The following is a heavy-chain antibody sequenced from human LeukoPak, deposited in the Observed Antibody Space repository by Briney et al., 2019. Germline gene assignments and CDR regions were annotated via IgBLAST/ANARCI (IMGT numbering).Heavy chain of an antibody. CDR3: ARGPYFCYMDV. V-gene: IGHV4-4*07. CDR2: VYTSGTT. Sequence: SETLSLTCTVSGGSISSYYWSWIRQPAGEGLEWIGRVYTSGTTSYNPSLESRVTMSLDTSNNQVSLILRSVAAADAAVYYCARGPYFCYMDVWGKGTTVTVSS. J-gene: IGHJ6*03. CDR1: GGSISSYY.